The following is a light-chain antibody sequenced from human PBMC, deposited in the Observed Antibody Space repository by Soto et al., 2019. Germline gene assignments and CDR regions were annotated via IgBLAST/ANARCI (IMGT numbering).Light chain of an antibody. V-gene: IGLV1-40*01. CDR3: QSYDSSLSGWV. J-gene: IGLJ3*02. CDR2: GNS. Sequence: QSVLTQPPSVTGAPGQRVTISCTGSSSYIGAGYDVHWYQQLPGTAPKLLIYGNSNRPSGVPDRFSGSKSGTSASLAITGLQAEDVADYYCQSYDSSLSGWVFGGGTKVTVL. CDR1: SSYIGAGYD.